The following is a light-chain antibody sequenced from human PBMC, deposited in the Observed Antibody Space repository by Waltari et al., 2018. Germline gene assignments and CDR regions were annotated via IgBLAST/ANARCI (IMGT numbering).Light chain of an antibody. J-gene: IGLJ2*01. CDR3: NSRDNSGDHVI. V-gene: IGLV3-19*01. Sequence: SSELTQDPAVSVALGQTVRITCQGDSLRTYYAGWYQQKPGRAPVLVISTKNKRTSGISDGVSGSSSGDTASLTITGAQAEDESDYYCNSRDNSGDHVIFGGGTKLTVL. CDR2: TKN. CDR1: SLRTYY.